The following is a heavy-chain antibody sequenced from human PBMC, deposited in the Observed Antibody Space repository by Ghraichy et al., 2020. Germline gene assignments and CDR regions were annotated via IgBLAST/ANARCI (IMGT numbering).Heavy chain of an antibody. Sequence: GGSLRLTCAASGFTFSSYSMNWVRQAPGKGLEWVSSISSSSSYIYYADSVKGRFTISRDNAKNSLYLQMNSLRAEDTAVYYCARDKNPWLFDYWGQGTLVTVSS. CDR3: ARDKNPWLFDY. CDR2: ISSSSSYI. D-gene: IGHD5-12*01. CDR1: GFTFSSYS. J-gene: IGHJ4*02. V-gene: IGHV3-21*01.